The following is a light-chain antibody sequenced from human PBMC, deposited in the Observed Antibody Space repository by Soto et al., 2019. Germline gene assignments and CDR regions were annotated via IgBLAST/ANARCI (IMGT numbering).Light chain of an antibody. V-gene: IGLV1-44*01. Sequence: QSVLTQPPSASGTPGQRVTIPCSGSSSNIGSNTVNWYQQLPGTAPKLLIYSNNQRPSGVPDRFSGSKSGTSASLAISWLQSEDEADYYCAAWDDSLNGYVFGTGTKLTVL. CDR2: SNN. J-gene: IGLJ1*01. CDR1: SSNIGSNT. CDR3: AAWDDSLNGYV.